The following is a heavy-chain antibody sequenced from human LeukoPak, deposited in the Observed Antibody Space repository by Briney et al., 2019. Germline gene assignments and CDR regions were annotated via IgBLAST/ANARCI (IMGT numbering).Heavy chain of an antibody. CDR2: IKSKTDGGTT. D-gene: IGHD3-10*01. V-gene: IGHV3-15*01. CDR1: GFTFSNAW. J-gene: IGHJ4*02. Sequence: GGSLRLSCAASGFTFSNAWMSWVRQAPGKGLEWVGRIKSKTDGGTTDYAAPVKGRFTISRDDSKNTLYLQMNSLKTEDTAVYYCTTDRWFGELLPFDYWGQGTLVTVSS. CDR3: TTDRWFGELLPFDY.